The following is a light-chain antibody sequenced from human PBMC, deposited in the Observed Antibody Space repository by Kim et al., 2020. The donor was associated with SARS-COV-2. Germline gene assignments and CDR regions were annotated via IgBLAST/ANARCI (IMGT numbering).Light chain of an antibody. J-gene: IGLJ3*02. Sequence: GGTVQLPCGWSFGSVSSDHYPSWYQPTPGRPPRALIYTTNTRSSGVPDRFSGSILGNKAALTITGAQADDDSDYYCVLYVGRGISVFGGGTQLTVL. CDR3: VLYVGRGISV. V-gene: IGLV8-61*01. CDR1: FGSVSSDHY. CDR2: TTN.